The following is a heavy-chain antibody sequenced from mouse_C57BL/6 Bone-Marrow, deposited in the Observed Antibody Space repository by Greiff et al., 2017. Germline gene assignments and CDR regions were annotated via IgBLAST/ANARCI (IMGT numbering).Heavy chain of an antibody. D-gene: IGHD1-1*01. J-gene: IGHJ4*01. CDR1: GYTFTDYN. V-gene: IGHV1-22*01. CDR3: AREGGYGTQDAMDY. Sequence: EVQLQQSGPELVKPGASVKMSCKASGYTFTDYNMHWVKQSHGKSLEWIGYINPNNGGTSYNQKFKGKAKLTVNKSSSTAYMELRSLTSEDSAVYYCAREGGYGTQDAMDYWGQGTSVTVSS. CDR2: INPNNGGT.